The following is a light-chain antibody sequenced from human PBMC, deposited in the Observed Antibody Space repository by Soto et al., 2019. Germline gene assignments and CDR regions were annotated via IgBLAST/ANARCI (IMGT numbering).Light chain of an antibody. J-gene: IGKJ1*01. Sequence: DIQMTQSPSSLSASVGDRVTISCRASQSISTSLNWYQQQPGTAPRLXXYRASGVKSGVPPRFSGSGSGRDFTLTISSLRPEDIANYVGQQSYSSPPWTFGQGTKVDIK. CDR2: RAS. CDR3: QQSYSSPPWT. CDR1: QSISTS. V-gene: IGKV1-39*01.